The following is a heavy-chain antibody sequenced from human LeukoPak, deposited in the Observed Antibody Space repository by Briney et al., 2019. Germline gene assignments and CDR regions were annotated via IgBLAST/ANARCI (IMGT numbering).Heavy chain of an antibody. CDR1: GFTFSSYW. V-gene: IGHV3-74*01. CDR2: INTDGSST. J-gene: IGHJ4*02. CDR3: AREGGSYFLDY. Sequence: GFLRLSCAASGFTFSSYWMHWVRQAPGKGLVWVSRINTDGSSTSYADSVKGRFTISRDDAKNTLYLQMNSLRAEDTAVYYCAREGGSYFLDYWGQGTLVTVSS. D-gene: IGHD1-26*01.